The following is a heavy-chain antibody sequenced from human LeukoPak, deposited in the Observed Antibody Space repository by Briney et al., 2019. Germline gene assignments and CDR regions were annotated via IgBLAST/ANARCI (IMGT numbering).Heavy chain of an antibody. Sequence: ASVKVSCKASEYTFTSYYMHWVRQAPGQGLEWMGWISAYNGNTNYAQKLQGRVTMTTDTSTSTAYMELRSLRSDDTAVYYCARPYYYDSTGYYQYYFDYWGQGTLVTVSS. CDR3: ARPYYYDSTGYYQYYFDY. CDR2: ISAYNGNT. D-gene: IGHD3-22*01. CDR1: EYTFTSYY. V-gene: IGHV1-18*04. J-gene: IGHJ4*02.